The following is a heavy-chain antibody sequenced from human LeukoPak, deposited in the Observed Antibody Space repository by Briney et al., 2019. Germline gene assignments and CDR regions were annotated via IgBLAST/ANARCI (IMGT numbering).Heavy chain of an antibody. CDR3: ARQRYWEKISYVDY. Sequence: SETLSLTCTISGDSISSSSDYWGWIGQPPGKGLEWIGRVFHSGSTYYNPSLKRRVTISVGRSKIQFSLKLSSVTAADTAVYYCARQRYWEKISYVDYWGQGTLVTVSS. D-gene: IGHD2-8*02. CDR1: GDSISSSSDY. J-gene: IGHJ4*02. V-gene: IGHV4-39*01. CDR2: VFHSGST.